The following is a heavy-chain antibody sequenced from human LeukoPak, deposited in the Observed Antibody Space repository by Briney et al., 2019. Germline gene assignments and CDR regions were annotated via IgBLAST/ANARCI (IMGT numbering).Heavy chain of an antibody. D-gene: IGHD2-15*01. CDR3: ARRYCSDGSCFSEEY. V-gene: IGHV4-34*01. Sequence: SETLSLTCAVYGGSFSGHYWSWICQPPGGGLEWIGEINHSGIRNYNPSLQSRVTMSVDTSKNQFSLKVTSMTAADSAMYYCARRYCSDGSCFSEEYWGQGTPVTVSS. CDR2: INHSGIR. CDR1: GGSFSGHY. J-gene: IGHJ4*02.